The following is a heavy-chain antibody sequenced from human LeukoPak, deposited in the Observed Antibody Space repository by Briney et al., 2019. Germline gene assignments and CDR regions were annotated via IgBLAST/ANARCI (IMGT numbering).Heavy chain of an antibody. Sequence: GGSLRLSCAASGFTFSSYAMSWVRQAPGKGLEWVSAISGSGGSTYYADSVKGRFTISRDNSKNTLYLQMNSLRAEDTAVCYCAKVMVRGVILNYYFDYWGEGTLVTVSS. CDR2: ISGSGGST. D-gene: IGHD3-10*01. CDR3: AKVMVRGVILNYYFDY. CDR1: GFTFSSYA. V-gene: IGHV3-23*01. J-gene: IGHJ4*02.